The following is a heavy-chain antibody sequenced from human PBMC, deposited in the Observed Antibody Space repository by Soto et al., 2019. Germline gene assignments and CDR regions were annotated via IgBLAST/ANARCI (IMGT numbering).Heavy chain of an antibody. CDR3: AKVLYGDYGYYFDY. Sequence: PGGSLRLSCTASGFTFDDYAMHWVRQAPGKGLEWVSGISWNSGSIGYADSVKGRFTISRDNAKNPLYLQMNSLRAEDTALYYCAKVLYGDYGYYFDYWGQGTLVTVSS. CDR1: GFTFDDYA. J-gene: IGHJ4*02. CDR2: ISWNSGSI. D-gene: IGHD4-17*01. V-gene: IGHV3-9*01.